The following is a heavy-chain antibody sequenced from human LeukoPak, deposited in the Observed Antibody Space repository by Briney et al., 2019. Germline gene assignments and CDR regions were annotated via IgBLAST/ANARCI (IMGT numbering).Heavy chain of an antibody. J-gene: IGHJ6*02. D-gene: IGHD1-14*01. CDR3: AREVFPYYYGMDV. CDR2: ISAYNGNT. CDR1: GYTFTSYG. V-gene: IGHV1-18*01. Sequence: ASVKVSCRASGYTFTSYGISWVRQAPGQGLEGMGGISAYNGNTNYAQKIQGTVTMTTDTSTSTAYMELRSLRSDDTAVYYCAREVFPYYYGMDVWGQGTTVTVSS.